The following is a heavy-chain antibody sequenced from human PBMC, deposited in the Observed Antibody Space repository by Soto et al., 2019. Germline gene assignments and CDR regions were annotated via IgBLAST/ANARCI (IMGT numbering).Heavy chain of an antibody. V-gene: IGHV1-3*01. CDR1: GYTFTSYA. CDR2: INAGNGNT. J-gene: IGHJ4*02. Sequence: QVQLVQSGAEVKKPGASVKVSCKASGYTFTSYAMHWVRQAPGQRLEWMGWINAGNGNTKYSQKFQGRVPITRDTSASTAYMELSSLRSEDTAVYYCARESEVSLTFWGGGQGTLVTVSS. CDR3: ARESEVSLTFWG. D-gene: IGHD3-16*02.